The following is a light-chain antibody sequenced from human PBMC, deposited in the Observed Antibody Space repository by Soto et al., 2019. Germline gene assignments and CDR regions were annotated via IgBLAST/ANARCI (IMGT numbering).Light chain of an antibody. CDR2: GAS. CDR1: QSVSNNY. Sequence: TQSPSTLSGSVGDRVTITCRASQSVSNNYLAWYQQKPGQAPRLLIHGASNRATGIPDRFSGSGSGTDFTLTISRLEPEDFAVYYCQQYGSSGTFGQGTKVDIK. J-gene: IGKJ1*01. V-gene: IGKV3-20*01. CDR3: QQYGSSGT.